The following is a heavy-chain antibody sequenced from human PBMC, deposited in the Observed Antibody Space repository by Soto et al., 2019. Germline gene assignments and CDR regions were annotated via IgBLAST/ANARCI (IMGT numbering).Heavy chain of an antibody. CDR3: AKDQGIAAAGAPDAFDI. CDR2: ISWDGGST. CDR1: GFTFDDYT. J-gene: IGHJ3*02. Sequence: LRLSCAASGFTFDDYTMHWVRQAPGKGLEWVSLISWDGGSTYYADSVKGRFTISRDNSKNSLYLQMNSLRTEDTALYYCAKDQGIAAAGAPDAFDIWGQGTMVTVSS. D-gene: IGHD6-13*01. V-gene: IGHV3-43*01.